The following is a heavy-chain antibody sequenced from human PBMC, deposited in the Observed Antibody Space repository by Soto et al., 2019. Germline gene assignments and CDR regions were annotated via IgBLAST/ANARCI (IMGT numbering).Heavy chain of an antibody. Sequence: GGSLRLSCAASGFTFSSYGMHWVRQAPGKGLEWAAVIWYDGSNKYYADSVKGRFTISRDNSKNTLYLQMNSLRAEDTAVYYCARDGNIVVKVFEYWGQGTLVTVSS. CDR1: GFTFSSYG. J-gene: IGHJ4*02. D-gene: IGHD3-22*01. V-gene: IGHV3-33*01. CDR2: IWYDGSNK. CDR3: ARDGNIVVKVFEY.